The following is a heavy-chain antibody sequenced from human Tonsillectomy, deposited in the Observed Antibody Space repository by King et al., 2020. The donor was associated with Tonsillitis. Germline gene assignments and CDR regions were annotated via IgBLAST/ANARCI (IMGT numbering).Heavy chain of an antibody. CDR3: AKDISWCFDY. Sequence: VQLVESGGDMVQPGGSLRLSCAASGFTFSSYGMHWVRQAPGKGLEWVAFISFDGSNKYYADSVKGRFTISRDNSKNTLYLQMNSLRAEDTAVYYCAKDISWCFDYWGQGSLVAVSS. D-gene: IGHD6-13*01. CDR2: ISFDGSNK. J-gene: IGHJ4*02. CDR1: GFTFSSYG. V-gene: IGHV3-30*18.